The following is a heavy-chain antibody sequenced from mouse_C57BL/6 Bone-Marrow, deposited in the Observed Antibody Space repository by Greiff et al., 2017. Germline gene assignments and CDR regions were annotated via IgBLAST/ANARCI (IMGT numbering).Heavy chain of an antibody. D-gene: IGHD1-1*01. Sequence: QVQLQQSGAELARPGASVKLSCKASGYTITCYGISWVQQSTGQGLAWIGEIYPRRGNTYYNEKFQGKATLTAANSSSTAYMELRSLTSDDSAVYFCARAPFYYGSSFLFAYWGQGTLGTVAA. CDR2: IYPRRGNT. CDR1: GYTITCYG. CDR3: ARAPFYYGSSFLFAY. V-gene: IGHV1-81*01. J-gene: IGHJ3*01.